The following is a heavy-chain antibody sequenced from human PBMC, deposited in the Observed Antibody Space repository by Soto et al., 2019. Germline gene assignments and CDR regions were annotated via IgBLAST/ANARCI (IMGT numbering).Heavy chain of an antibody. CDR3: ARSLPAAIVVVVTATHYFDY. CDR1: GFTFSSYS. D-gene: IGHD2-15*01. CDR2: ISSSSSTI. Sequence: EVQLVESGGGLVQPGGSLRLSCAASGFTFSSYSMNWVRQAPGKGLEWVSYISSSSSTIYYADSVKGRFTISRDNAKNSLYLQKNSLRDEDTAVYYRARSLPAAIVVVVTATHYFDYWGQGTLVTVSS. J-gene: IGHJ4*02. V-gene: IGHV3-48*02.